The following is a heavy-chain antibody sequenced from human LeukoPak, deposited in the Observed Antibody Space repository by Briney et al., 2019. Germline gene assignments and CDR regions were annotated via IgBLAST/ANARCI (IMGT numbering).Heavy chain of an antibody. D-gene: IGHD4-17*01. V-gene: IGHV4-59*01. CDR3: ARVKGYGDLYYFDY. Sequence: SETPSLTCTVSGGSISSYYWSWIRQPPGKGLEWIGYFYYSGSTNYNPSLKSRVTISVDTSKNQFSLKLSSVTAADTAVYYCARVKGYGDLYYFDYWGQGTLVTVSS. J-gene: IGHJ4*02. CDR1: GGSISSYY. CDR2: FYYSGST.